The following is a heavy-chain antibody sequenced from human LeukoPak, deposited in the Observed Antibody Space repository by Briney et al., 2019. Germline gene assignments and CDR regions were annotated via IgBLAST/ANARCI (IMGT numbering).Heavy chain of an antibody. CDR1: GESISYYY. V-gene: IGHV4-59*08. D-gene: IGHD5-18*01. J-gene: IGHJ5*02. Sequence: PSETLSLTCPVSGESISYYYWRWIRQPPGKGLEWIGYIYYSGSTNYNPSLKSRVTISVDTYKNQFSLKLTSVTAAATAVYYCARQLVDSYGYWLDPWGQGTLVTASS. CDR2: IYYSGST. CDR3: ARQLVDSYGYWLDP.